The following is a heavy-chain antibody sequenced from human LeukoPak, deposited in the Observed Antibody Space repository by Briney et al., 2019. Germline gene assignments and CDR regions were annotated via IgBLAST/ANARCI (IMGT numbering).Heavy chain of an antibody. CDR1: GGSISSSSYY. CDR3: ARADYSSTWSHDYYYMDD. J-gene: IGHJ6*03. D-gene: IGHD6-13*01. Sequence: SETLSLTCTVSGGSISSSSYYWGWIRQPPGKGLEWIGSVYYSGSTYYNPSLKSRVTISVDTSKNQFSLKLSSVTAADTAVYYCARADYSSTWSHDYYYMDDWGKGTTVTVSS. V-gene: IGHV4-39*01. CDR2: VYYSGST.